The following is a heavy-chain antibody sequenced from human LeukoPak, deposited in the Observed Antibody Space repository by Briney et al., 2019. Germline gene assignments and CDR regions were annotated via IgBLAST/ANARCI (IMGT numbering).Heavy chain of an antibody. D-gene: IGHD1-26*01. CDR1: GGSISTYY. CDR2: IYYSGST. Sequence: SETLSLTCTVSGGSISTYYWSWIRQPPGKGLEWIGYIYYSGSTNYNPSLKSRVTISVDTSKNQFSLKLSSVTAADTAVYYCAREGPGGATRTWGQGTLVTVSS. J-gene: IGHJ4*02. V-gene: IGHV4-59*12. CDR3: AREGPGGATRT.